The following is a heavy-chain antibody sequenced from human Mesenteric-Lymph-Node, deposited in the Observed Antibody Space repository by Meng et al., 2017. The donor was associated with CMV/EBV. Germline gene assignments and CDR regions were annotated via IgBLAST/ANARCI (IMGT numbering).Heavy chain of an antibody. CDR2: INDSGST. CDR1: GGSFSDYS. V-gene: IGHV4-34*01. Sequence: LTCAVYGGSFSDYSWSWIRQPPGKGLEWIGEINDSGSTNYNPSLKSRVTMSIDTSKNQFSLKLSSVTAADTAVYYCATYSGYPNWFDPWGQGTLVTVSS. CDR3: ATYSGYPNWFDP. J-gene: IGHJ5*02. D-gene: IGHD5-12*01.